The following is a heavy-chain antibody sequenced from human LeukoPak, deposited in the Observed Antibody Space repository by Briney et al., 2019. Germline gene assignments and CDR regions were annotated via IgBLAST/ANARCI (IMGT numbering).Heavy chain of an antibody. J-gene: IGHJ6*03. D-gene: IGHD5-18*01. CDR3: AKGSRPGYSYGPREYYYYMDV. CDR1: GFTFSSYA. CDR2: ISGSGGST. V-gene: IGHV3-23*01. Sequence: PGGSLRLSCAASGFTFSSYAMSWVRQAPGKGLEWVSAISGSGGSTFYADSVKGRFTISRDNSKNTLYLQMNSLRAEDTAVYYCAKGSRPGYSYGPREYYYYMDVWAKGPRSPSP.